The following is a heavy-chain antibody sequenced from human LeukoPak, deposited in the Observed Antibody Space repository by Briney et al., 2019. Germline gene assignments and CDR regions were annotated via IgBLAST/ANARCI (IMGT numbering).Heavy chain of an antibody. V-gene: IGHV3-73*01. CDR1: GFTFSGSA. CDR3: AKVDAPEQWLVSTGGERGAFDI. J-gene: IGHJ3*02. CDR2: IRSKGKSYAT. Sequence: GGSLRLSCAASGFTFSGSAMHWVRQASGKGLEWVGRIRSKGKSYATAYDASVKGRFTISRDDSKNTAYLQMNSLKTEDTAVYYCAKVDAPEQWLVSTGGERGAFDIWGQGTMVTVSS. D-gene: IGHD6-19*01.